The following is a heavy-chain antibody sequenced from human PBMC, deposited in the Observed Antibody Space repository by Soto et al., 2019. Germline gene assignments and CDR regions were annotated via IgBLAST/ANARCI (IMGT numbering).Heavy chain of an antibody. J-gene: IGHJ4*02. V-gene: IGHV3-30*18. D-gene: IGHD4-4*01. CDR1: GLNFRAAG. Sequence: PGGSLRLSCAASGLNFRAAGMHWVRQAPGKGLAWVAFISSDGNDKYYADSVKGRFTISRDDSMNSLYLQMNTLRAEDSAVYYCVNDKGPTSLDYWGQGTLVTVSS. CDR2: ISSDGNDK. CDR3: VNDKGPTSLDY.